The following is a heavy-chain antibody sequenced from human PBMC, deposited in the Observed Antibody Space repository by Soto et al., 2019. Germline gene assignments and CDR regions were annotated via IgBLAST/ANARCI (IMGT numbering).Heavy chain of an antibody. CDR1: GGSISSGGYY. J-gene: IGHJ4*02. CDR2: IYYSGST. Sequence: SETLSLTCTVSGGSISSGGYYWSWIRQHPGKGLEWIGYIYYSGSTYYNPSLKSRVTISVDTSKNQFSLKLSSVTAADTAVYYCARVRSYDFWNRNFAYWGQGTLVTVSS. CDR3: ARVRSYDFWNRNFAY. D-gene: IGHD3-3*01. V-gene: IGHV4-31*03.